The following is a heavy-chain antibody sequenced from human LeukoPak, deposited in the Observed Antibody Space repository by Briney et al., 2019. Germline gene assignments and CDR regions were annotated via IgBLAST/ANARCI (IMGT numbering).Heavy chain of an antibody. CDR2: ISAYNGNT. D-gene: IGHD3-16*02. J-gene: IGHJ4*02. CDR1: GYTFTGYY. CDR3: ARHQTPGGTRFITFGGVIDY. Sequence: GASVKVSCKASGYTFTGYYMHWVRQAPGQGLEWMGWISAYNGNTNYAQKLQGRVTMTTDTSTSTAYMELSSLRSEDTAVYYCARHQTPGGTRFITFGGVIDYWGQGTLVTVSS. V-gene: IGHV1-18*04.